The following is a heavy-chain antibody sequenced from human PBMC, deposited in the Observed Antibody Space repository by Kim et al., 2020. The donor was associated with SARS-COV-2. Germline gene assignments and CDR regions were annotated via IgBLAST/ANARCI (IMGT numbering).Heavy chain of an antibody. CDR2: IYYSGST. V-gene: IGHV4-39*01. Sequence: SETLSLTCTVSGGSISSSSYYWGWIRQPPGKGLEWIGSIYYSGSTYYNPSLKSRVTISVDTSKNQFSLKLSSVTAADTAVYYCARHLGQGDILTGYPPEYWGQGTLVTVSS. CDR3: ARHLGQGDILTGYPPEY. D-gene: IGHD3-9*01. J-gene: IGHJ4*02. CDR1: GGSISSSSYY.